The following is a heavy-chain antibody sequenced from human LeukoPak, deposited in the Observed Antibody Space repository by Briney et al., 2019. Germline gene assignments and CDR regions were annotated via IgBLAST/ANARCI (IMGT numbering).Heavy chain of an antibody. CDR2: MNPNTGNA. J-gene: IGHJ6*03. Sequence: EASVKVSCKASGYTFTNYDITWVRQATGQGLEWMGWMNPNTGNAGFARKFQGRVTFTRDTSISTAYMDLNSLTSEDTAEYCCARGQTDENYHYYYYMDVWGKGTTVTVSS. V-gene: IGHV1-8*03. CDR3: ARGQTDENYHYYYYMDV. CDR1: GYTFTNYD.